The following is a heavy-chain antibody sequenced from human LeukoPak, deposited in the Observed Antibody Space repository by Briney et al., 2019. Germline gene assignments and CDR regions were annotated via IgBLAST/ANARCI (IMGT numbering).Heavy chain of an antibody. D-gene: IGHD3-22*01. V-gene: IGHV3-23*01. CDR1: GFTFSSYA. CDR2: ISGSGGST. CDR3: AKAPISYYDSSGYPR. Sequence: GGSLRLSCAASGFTFSSYAMSWVRQAPGKGLEWVSAISGSGGSTYYADSVKGRFTISRDNSKNTLYLQMNSLRAEDTAVYYCAKAPISYYDSSGYPRWGQGTLVTVSS. J-gene: IGHJ4*02.